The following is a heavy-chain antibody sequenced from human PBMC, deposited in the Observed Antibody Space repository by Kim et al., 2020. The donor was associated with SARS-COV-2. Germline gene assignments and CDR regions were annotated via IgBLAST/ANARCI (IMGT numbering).Heavy chain of an antibody. CDR1: GGSISSGGYY. J-gene: IGHJ6*01. CDR3: AGARRAFVVVVASGMDV. D-gene: IGHD2-15*01. Sequence: SETLSLTCTVSGGSISSGGYYWSWMRQHPGKGLEWIGYIYCSGSTYYNPSLRSRVTISVDTSKNQFSLKLSSVTAADTADYYGAGARRAFVVVVASGMDV. CDR2: IYCSGST. V-gene: IGHV4-31*03.